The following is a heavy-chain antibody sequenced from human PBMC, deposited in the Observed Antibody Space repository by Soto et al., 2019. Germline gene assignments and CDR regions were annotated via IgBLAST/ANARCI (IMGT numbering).Heavy chain of an antibody. Sequence: SETLSLTCNVSGGYINSGGFYWSWIRQHPGKGLEWIGYIFHSGSTLYNPSLNSRVTLSADTSKNQLSLNLSSVTAADTAVYYCARRWGPTFDFWGQGTLVTVSS. V-gene: IGHV4-31*03. CDR1: GGYINSGGFY. CDR3: ARRWGPTFDF. J-gene: IGHJ4*02. CDR2: IFHSGST. D-gene: IGHD1-26*01.